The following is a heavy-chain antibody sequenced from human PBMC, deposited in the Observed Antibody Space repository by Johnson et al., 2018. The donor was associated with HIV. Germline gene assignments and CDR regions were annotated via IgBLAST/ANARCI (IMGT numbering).Heavy chain of an antibody. J-gene: IGHJ3*02. Sequence: QVQLVESGGGVVQPGRSLRLSCAASGFTFRSYAMHWVRQAPGKGLEWVAVISYDGNIKFYADYVKGRFSISRDNSKNTLFLDMNSLRAEDTAVYYCARVFDTAMPFARQDAFDIWGQGTMVTVSS. CDR2: ISYDGNIK. CDR1: GFTFRSYA. V-gene: IGHV3-30-3*01. CDR3: ARVFDTAMPFARQDAFDI. D-gene: IGHD5-18*01.